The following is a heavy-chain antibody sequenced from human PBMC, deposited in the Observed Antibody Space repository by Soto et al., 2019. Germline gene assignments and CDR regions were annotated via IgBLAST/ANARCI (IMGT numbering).Heavy chain of an antibody. Sequence: SETLCLTCTVSCGSISSGGYYWSWIRQHPGKGLEWIGYIYYSGSTYYNPSLKSRVTISVDTSKNQFSLKLSSVTAADTAVYYCARDRWVERGYYYGMDVWGQGTTVTVSS. J-gene: IGHJ6*02. CDR3: ARDRWVERGYYYGMDV. D-gene: IGHD3-16*01. CDR2: IYYSGST. V-gene: IGHV4-31*03. CDR1: CGSISSGGYY.